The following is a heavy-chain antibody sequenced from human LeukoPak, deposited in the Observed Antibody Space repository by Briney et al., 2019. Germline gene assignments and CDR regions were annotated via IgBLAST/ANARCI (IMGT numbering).Heavy chain of an antibody. CDR3: ARESGGYSYGSFDY. CDR2: IYTSGST. V-gene: IGHV4-61*02. Sequence: KASETLSLTCTVSGGSISSGSYYWSWIRQPAGKGLEWIGRIYTSGSTNYNPSLKGRVTISVDTSKTQLSLKLSSVTAADTAVYYCARESGGYSYGSFDYWGQGTLVTVSS. CDR1: GGSISSGSYY. D-gene: IGHD5-18*01. J-gene: IGHJ4*02.